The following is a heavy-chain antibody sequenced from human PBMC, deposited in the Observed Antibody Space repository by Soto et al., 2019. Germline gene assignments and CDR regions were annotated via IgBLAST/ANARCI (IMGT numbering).Heavy chain of an antibody. CDR2: ICHSGCP. Sequence: PSETRSLTCAVSGYSLSSGSYWGWTRQPPGKGVEWIGRICHSGCPSYTPSLKRRVTISXXXSXXRXSLXXTXXTAXHTVVYYSARDENYFDSWGQGTLVTVSS. J-gene: IGHJ4*02. CDR3: ARDENYFDS. CDR1: GYSLSSGSY. V-gene: IGHV4-38-2*02.